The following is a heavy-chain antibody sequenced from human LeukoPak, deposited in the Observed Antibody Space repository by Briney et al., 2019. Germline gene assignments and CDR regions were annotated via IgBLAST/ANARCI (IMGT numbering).Heavy chain of an antibody. Sequence: GGSLRLSCAASGFTFSSYSMNWVRQAPGKVLEWVSYISSSSSTIYYADSVRGRFTISRDTAENSLYLQMNSLRAEDTAVYYCARLRGLKYNYYMDVWGKGTTVIVSS. J-gene: IGHJ6*03. D-gene: IGHD3-10*01. V-gene: IGHV3-48*01. CDR3: ARLRGLKYNYYMDV. CDR2: ISSSSSTI. CDR1: GFTFSSYS.